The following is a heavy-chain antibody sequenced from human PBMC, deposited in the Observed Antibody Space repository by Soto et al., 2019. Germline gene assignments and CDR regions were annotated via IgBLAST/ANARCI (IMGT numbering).Heavy chain of an antibody. V-gene: IGHV4-59*01. CDR2: AYYSGST. CDR1: GVYISNDY. CDR3: ARTYCSGGDCYPGGNWFDP. D-gene: IGHD2-15*01. J-gene: IGHJ5*02. Sequence: PSDTLSLTYTVSGVYISNDYWTWIGQPPGKGLEWIGYAYYSGSTNYNPSLKSRVTMSVDTSKNQFSLKLNSATAADTAVYYCARTYCSGGDCYPGGNWFDPWGQGTLVTVSS.